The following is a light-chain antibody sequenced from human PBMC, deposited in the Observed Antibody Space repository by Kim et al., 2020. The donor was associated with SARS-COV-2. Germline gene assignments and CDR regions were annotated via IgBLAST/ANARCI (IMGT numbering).Light chain of an antibody. CDR3: MQALQTPIT. V-gene: IGKV2-28*01. CDR1: LSLLHSNGYNY. J-gene: IGKJ5*01. Sequence: DIVMTQSPLSLPVTPGGPDSISCRSSLSLLHSNGYNYLDWYLQKPGQSPQLLIYLGSNRASGVPDRLSGGGSGKDFTLKISRVEAEDVGVYYCMQALQTPITFGQGTRLEIK. CDR2: LGS.